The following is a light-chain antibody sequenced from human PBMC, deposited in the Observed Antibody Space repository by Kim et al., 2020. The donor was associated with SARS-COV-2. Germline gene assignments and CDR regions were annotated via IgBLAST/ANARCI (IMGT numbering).Light chain of an antibody. CDR1: QIVSSY. CDR2: DAS. J-gene: IGKJ4*01. CDR3: QQRSNWLT. V-gene: IGKV3-11*01. Sequence: SLPPGERAAVSCRASQIVSSYLAWYQQKPGQAPRLLIYDASNRATGIPARFSGSGSGTDFTLTISSLEPEEFAVYYCQQRSNWLTFGGGTKVDIK.